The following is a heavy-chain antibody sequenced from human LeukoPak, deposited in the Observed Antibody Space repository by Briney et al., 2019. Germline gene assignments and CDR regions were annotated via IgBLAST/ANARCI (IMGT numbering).Heavy chain of an antibody. CDR1: GYTLTSYY. CDR3: ARGVYSGWLNWINY. J-gene: IGHJ4*02. CDR2: IHPSGGST. D-gene: IGHD6-19*01. V-gene: IGHV1-46*01. Sequence: ASAKVSCKASGYTLTSYYMHWVRQAPGEGLEWTGIIHPSGGSTSYAQKFHGSVTMNRDTSTSTVYMELSSPRSEDTAVYYCARGVYSGWLNWINYWVQGTLVTVSS.